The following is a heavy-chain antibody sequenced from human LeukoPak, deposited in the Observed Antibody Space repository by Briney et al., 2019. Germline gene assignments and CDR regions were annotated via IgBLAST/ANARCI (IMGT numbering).Heavy chain of an antibody. V-gene: IGHV4-39*07. CDR1: GGSISSSSYY. CDR2: IYYSGST. CDR3: AGLEPGIAAAGLWVDP. D-gene: IGHD6-13*01. Sequence: PSETLSLTCTVSGGSISSSSYYWGWIRQPPGKGLEWIGSIYYSGSTYYNPSLKSRVTISVDTSKNQLSLKLSSVTAADTAVYYCAGLEPGIAAAGLWVDPWGQGTLVTVSS. J-gene: IGHJ5*02.